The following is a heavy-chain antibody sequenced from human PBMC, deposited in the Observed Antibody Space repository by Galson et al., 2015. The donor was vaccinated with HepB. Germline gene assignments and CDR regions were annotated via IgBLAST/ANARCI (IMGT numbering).Heavy chain of an antibody. CDR3: AKSHDDILTGWDY. Sequence: SLRLSCAASGFTFDDYAMHWVRQAPGKGLEWVSGISWNSGSIGYADSVKGRFTISRDNAKNSLYLQMNSLRAEDTALYYCAKSHDDILTGWDYWGQGTLVTVSS. CDR1: GFTFDDYA. J-gene: IGHJ4*02. V-gene: IGHV3-9*01. D-gene: IGHD3-9*01. CDR2: ISWNSGSI.